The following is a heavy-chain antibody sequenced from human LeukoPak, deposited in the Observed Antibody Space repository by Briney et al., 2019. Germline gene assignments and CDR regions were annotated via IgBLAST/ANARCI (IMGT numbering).Heavy chain of an antibody. V-gene: IGHV3-23*01. CDR3: ATDREGDPSAYYLV. CDR1: GFTFSDYA. CDR2: ISDNGGGA. J-gene: IGHJ4*02. Sequence: PGGSLRLSCAASGFTFSDYAMSWVRQAPGKGLEWVSTISDNGGGAYYADSVKGRFTISGDNSKNTLFLQMNSLRAEDSAVYYCATDREGDPSAYYLVGGQGTLITVSS. D-gene: IGHD3-22*01.